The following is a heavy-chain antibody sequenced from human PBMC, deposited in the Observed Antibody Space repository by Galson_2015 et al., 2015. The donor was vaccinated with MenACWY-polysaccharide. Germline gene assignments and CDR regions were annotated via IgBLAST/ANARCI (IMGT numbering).Heavy chain of an antibody. Sequence: SLRLSCVASGFTFSNYAMRWVRQAPGKGLECVSTIGGSGSNTHYADSVKGRFTISRDNSKNTLSLQMNSLRAEDTAVYYCARVRYSTGKYQFDYWGQGTLVAVSS. CDR3: ARVRYSTGKYQFDY. J-gene: IGHJ4*02. V-gene: IGHV3-23*01. CDR2: IGGSGSNT. D-gene: IGHD2-2*01. CDR1: GFTFSNYA.